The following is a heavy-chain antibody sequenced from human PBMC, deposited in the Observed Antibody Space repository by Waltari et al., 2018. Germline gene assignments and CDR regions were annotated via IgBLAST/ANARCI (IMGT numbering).Heavy chain of an antibody. V-gene: IGHV3-30-3*01. Sequence: SCAASGFTFSSYAMHWVRQAPGKGLEWVAVISYDGSNKYYADSVKGRFTISRDNSKNTLYLQMNSLRAEDTAVYYCARAKTLTTMEFDPWGQGTLVTVSS. J-gene: IGHJ5*02. D-gene: IGHD4-4*01. CDR3: ARAKTLTTMEFDP. CDR2: ISYDGSNK. CDR1: GFTFSSYA.